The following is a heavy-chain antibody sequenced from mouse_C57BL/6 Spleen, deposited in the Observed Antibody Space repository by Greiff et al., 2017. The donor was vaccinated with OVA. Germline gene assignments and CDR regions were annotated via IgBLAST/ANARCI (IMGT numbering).Heavy chain of an antibody. CDR2: IYPSDSET. D-gene: IGHD2-4*01. V-gene: IGHV1-61*01. CDR1: GYTFTSYW. CDR3: ARRLTYYDPYFDD. J-gene: IGHJ2*01. Sequence: QVQLQQPGAELVRPGSSVKLSCKASGYTFTSYWMDWVKQRPGQGLEWIGNIYPSDSETHYNQEFKDKATLTVDKSSSTAYMQLSSLTSEDSAVYYCARRLTYYDPYFDDWGQGTTLTVSS.